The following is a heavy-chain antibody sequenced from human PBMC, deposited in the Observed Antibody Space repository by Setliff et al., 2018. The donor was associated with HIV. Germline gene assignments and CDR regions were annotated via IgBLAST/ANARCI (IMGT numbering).Heavy chain of an antibody. V-gene: IGHV4-39*01. CDR3: ARRKGYCSGPSCLEFSWFDP. J-gene: IGHJ5*02. Sequence: PSETLSLTCTLSGGSISSSSYYWGWIRQPPGKGLEWIGSIYYSGSAYYSPSLKSRVTISVDTSKNQFSLKLSSVTAADTAVYYCARRKGYCSGPSCLEFSWFDPWGQGTLVTVSS. CDR1: GGSISSSSYY. D-gene: IGHD2-2*01. CDR2: IYYSGSA.